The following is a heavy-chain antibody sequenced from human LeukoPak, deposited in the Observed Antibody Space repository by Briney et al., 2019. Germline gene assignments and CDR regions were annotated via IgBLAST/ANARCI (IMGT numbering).Heavy chain of an antibody. J-gene: IGHJ4*02. CDR2: FDPEDGET. Sequence: ASVKVSCKVSGYTLTELSMHWVRQAPGKGLEWMGGFDPEDGETIYAQKFQGRVTMTEDTSTDTAYMELSSLRSEDTAVYCCATGVITMVRGVIITTFDYWGQGTLVTVSS. D-gene: IGHD3-10*01. CDR3: ATGVITMVRGVIITTFDY. CDR1: GYTLTELS. V-gene: IGHV1-24*01.